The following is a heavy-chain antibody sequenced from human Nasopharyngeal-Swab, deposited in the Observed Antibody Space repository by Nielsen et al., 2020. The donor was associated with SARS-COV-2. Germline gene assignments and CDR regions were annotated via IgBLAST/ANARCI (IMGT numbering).Heavy chain of an antibody. V-gene: IGHV3-53*01. CDR2: IYSGGNA. CDR3: ARDTGFCTRGSCGPLDS. J-gene: IGHJ4*02. Sequence: GGSLRLSCAASGFIITSNYMNWVRQAPGKGLEWVSVIYSGGNAYYADSVKGRFTISRDTSKNMLYLQMDSVRADDTAVYYCARDTGFCTRGSCGPLDSWGQGTLVSVSS. CDR1: GFIITSNY. D-gene: IGHD2-8*01.